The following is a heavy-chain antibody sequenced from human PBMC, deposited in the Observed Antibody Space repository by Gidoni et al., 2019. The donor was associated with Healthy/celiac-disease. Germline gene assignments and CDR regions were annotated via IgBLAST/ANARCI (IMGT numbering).Heavy chain of an antibody. V-gene: IGHV3-15*01. CDR2: IKSKTDGGTT. CDR3: TTDCVGSCYSGWNWYFDL. CDR1: GFTFSNAW. D-gene: IGHD2-15*01. J-gene: IGHJ2*01. Sequence: EVQLVESAGGLVKPGGSLRLSCAGTGFTFSNAWMSWGRQAQGKGLEWVGRIKSKTDGGTTDYAAPVKGRFTISSDDSKNTLYLQMTSLKTEDTAVYYCTTDCVGSCYSGWNWYFDLWGRGTLVTVSS.